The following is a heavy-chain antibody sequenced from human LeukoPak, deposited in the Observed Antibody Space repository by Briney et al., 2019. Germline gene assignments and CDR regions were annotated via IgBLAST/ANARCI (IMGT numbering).Heavy chain of an antibody. CDR1: GFTFSSYG. J-gene: IGHJ4*02. CDR3: AKVKGAGAPFDY. CDR2: ISYDGSNK. Sequence: GGSLRLSCAASGFTFSSYGMHWVRQAPGEGLEWVAVISYDGSNKYYADSVKGRFTISRDNSKNTLYLQMNSLRAEDTAVYYCAKVKGAGAPFDYWGQGTLVTVSS. V-gene: IGHV3-30*18. D-gene: IGHD6-19*01.